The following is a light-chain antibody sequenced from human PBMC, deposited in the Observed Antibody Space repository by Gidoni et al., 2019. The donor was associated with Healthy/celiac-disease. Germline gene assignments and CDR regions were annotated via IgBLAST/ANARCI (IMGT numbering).Light chain of an antibody. J-gene: IGLJ1*01. CDR2: EVS. CDR1: SSDVGGYNY. Sequence: QSALTPPASVSVSPGQSITISCTGTSSDVGGYNYVSWYQQHPGNAPKLMIYEVSNRPSGVSNRFSGSKSGNTASLTSSGLQAEDEADYYCSSYTSSSTVFGTGTKVTVL. V-gene: IGLV2-14*01. CDR3: SSYTSSSTV.